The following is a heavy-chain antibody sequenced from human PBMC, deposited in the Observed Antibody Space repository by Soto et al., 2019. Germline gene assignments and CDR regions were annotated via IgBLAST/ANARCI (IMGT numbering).Heavy chain of an antibody. CDR3: ARENYESTGYYPMSL. V-gene: IGHV1-3*01. Sequence: ASVKVSCKASGYTFTNYAIHWVRQAPGQRLEWMGWIHPANGNTKYSQRFQGRVTITSDTSASTAYMEVSSLRSEDTAVYYCARENYESTGYYPMSLWGQGTPVTVSS. CDR1: GYTFTNYA. J-gene: IGHJ1*01. D-gene: IGHD3-22*01. CDR2: IHPANGNT.